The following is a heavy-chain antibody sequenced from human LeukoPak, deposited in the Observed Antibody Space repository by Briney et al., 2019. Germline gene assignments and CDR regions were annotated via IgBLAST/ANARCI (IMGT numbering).Heavy chain of an antibody. D-gene: IGHD2-21*01. CDR3: AIQLGEDSSYSIDAFDI. V-gene: IGHV1-2*02. CDR1: GYTFTGYY. Sequence: AASVKVSCKASGYTFTGYYMHWVRQAPGQGLEWMGWINPNSGGTNYAQKFQGRVTMTRDTSISTAYMELSRLRSDDTAVYYCAIQLGEDSSYSIDAFDIWGQGTMVTVSS. CDR2: INPNSGGT. J-gene: IGHJ3*02.